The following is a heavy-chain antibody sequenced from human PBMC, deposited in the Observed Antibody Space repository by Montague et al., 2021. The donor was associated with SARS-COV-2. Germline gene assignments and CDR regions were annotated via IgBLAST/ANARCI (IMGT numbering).Heavy chain of an antibody. J-gene: IGHJ2*01. CDR2: IYHTGST. CDR3: ARDRGWGSRGAGYIDL. V-gene: IGHV4-31*03. D-gene: IGHD2-21*01. CDR1: GGSITSGGYY. Sequence: TLSLTCTVSGGSITSGGYYWTWIRQHPGKGLEWIGYIYHTGSTYYNPSLQSRLRTSVDTSKNEFSLTLTLVTAADTAIYYCARDRGWGSRGAGYIDLWGRGTLVTVSS.